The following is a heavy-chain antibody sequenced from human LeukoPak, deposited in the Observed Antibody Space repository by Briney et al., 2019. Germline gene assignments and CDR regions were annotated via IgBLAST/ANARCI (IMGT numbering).Heavy chain of an antibody. Sequence: GGSLRLSCAASGFTFSSYNINWVRQAPGKGLEWVSSISSSSSYINFADSVKGRFTISRDNAKNSLYLQMNSLRAEDTAVYYCARTTYHTSAFDIWGQGTMVTVSS. J-gene: IGHJ3*02. V-gene: IGHV3-21*01. CDR2: ISSSSSYI. CDR1: GFTFSSYN. D-gene: IGHD3-3*01. CDR3: ARTTYHTSAFDI.